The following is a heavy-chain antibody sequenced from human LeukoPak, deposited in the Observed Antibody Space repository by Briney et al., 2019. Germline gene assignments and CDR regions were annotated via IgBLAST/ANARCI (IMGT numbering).Heavy chain of an antibody. CDR3: ARAFYKETPFDY. D-gene: IGHD5-24*01. CDR2: IYYSGST. J-gene: IGHJ4*02. CDR1: GDSISSGSYY. Sequence: SETLSLTCTVSGDSISSGSYYWSWTRQPAGKRLEWIGYIYYSGSTNYNPSLKSRVTISVDTSKNQFSLKLSSVTAADTAVYYCARAFYKETPFDYWGQGTLVTVSS. V-gene: IGHV4-61*10.